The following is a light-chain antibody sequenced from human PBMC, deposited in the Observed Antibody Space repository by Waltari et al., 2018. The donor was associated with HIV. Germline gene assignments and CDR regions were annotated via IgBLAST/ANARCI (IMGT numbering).Light chain of an antibody. V-gene: IGLV1-51*02. CDR1: SSNLGNNY. Sequence: QSVLTQPPSVSAAPGQKVTISCSGSSSNLGNNYVSWYQPLPGTAPNRLIYENNKRPSVIPARCSGAKSCTSATLGITGLQTGDEADYYCGTWDSSLVTEGVFGGGTKLTVL. J-gene: IGLJ3*02. CDR3: GTWDSSLVTEGV. CDR2: ENN.